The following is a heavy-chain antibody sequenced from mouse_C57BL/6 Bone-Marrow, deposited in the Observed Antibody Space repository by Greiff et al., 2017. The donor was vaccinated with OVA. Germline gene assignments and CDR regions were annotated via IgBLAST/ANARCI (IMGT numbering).Heavy chain of an antibody. J-gene: IGHJ3*01. CDR3: ASGIASVGFAY. CDR2: LYPGSGST. Sequence: QVQLQQPGAELVKPGASVKMSCKASGYTFTSYWITWVKQRPGQGLEWIGVLYPGSGSTKYNEKFKSKATLTVDTSSSTACMQRSSLTSEDSAVYYCASGIASVGFAYWGQGTLVTVSA. V-gene: IGHV1-55*01. CDR1: GYTFTSYW.